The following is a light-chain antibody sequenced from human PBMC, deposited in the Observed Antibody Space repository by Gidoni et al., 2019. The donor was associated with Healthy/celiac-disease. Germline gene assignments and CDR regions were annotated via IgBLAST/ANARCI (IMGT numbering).Light chain of an antibody. J-gene: IGLJ2*01. CDR2: DVR. V-gene: IGLV2-14*01. CDR3: SSYTSSSTHVV. Sequence: QSALTLPAAVAGSPGQSITISCTGTSSDVGGYNYVSWYQQHPGKAPKLMIYDVRNRPSGVSNRFSGSKSGNTASLTISGLQAEDEADYYCSSYTSSSTHVVFGGGTKLTVL. CDR1: SSDVGGYNY.